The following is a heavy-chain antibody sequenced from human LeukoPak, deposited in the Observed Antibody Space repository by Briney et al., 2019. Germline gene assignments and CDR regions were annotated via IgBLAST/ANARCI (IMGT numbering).Heavy chain of an antibody. V-gene: IGHV3-30-3*01. Sequence: PGGSLRLSCAASGFTFSSYAMHWVRQAPGKGLEWVAVISYDGSNKYYADSVKGRFTISRDNSKNTLYLQMNSLRAEDTAVYYCARRWLSFDYWGQGTLVTVSS. CDR3: ARRWLSFDY. D-gene: IGHD3-22*01. J-gene: IGHJ4*02. CDR1: GFTFSSYA. CDR2: ISYDGSNK.